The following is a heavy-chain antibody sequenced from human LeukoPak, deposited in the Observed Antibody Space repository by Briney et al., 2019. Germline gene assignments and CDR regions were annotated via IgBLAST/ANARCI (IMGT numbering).Heavy chain of an antibody. CDR3: ARDRSLLDY. D-gene: IGHD5/OR15-5a*01. Sequence: GGSLRLSCAASGFTFRNYWMSWVRQAPGKGLEWVANIKQDGSEKYYVDSVKGRFTISRDNAKNSLFLQMNSLRVEDTAVYYCARDRSLLDYWGQGTLVAVSS. J-gene: IGHJ4*02. V-gene: IGHV3-7*01. CDR1: GFTFRNYW. CDR2: IKQDGSEK.